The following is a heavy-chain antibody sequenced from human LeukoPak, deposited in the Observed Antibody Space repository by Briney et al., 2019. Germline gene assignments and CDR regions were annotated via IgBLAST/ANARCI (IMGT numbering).Heavy chain of an antibody. CDR2: IQYDGIDK. Sequence: GGSLRLSCAASGFTFSNYGIHWVRQAPGMGLEWVSLIQYDGIDKFYSDSVKGRFIISRDNAKNSLYLQMNSLRAEDTAVYYCARFIAAAGLDYWGQGTLVTVSS. D-gene: IGHD6-13*01. CDR1: GFTFSNYG. CDR3: ARFIAAAGLDY. J-gene: IGHJ4*02. V-gene: IGHV3-33*01.